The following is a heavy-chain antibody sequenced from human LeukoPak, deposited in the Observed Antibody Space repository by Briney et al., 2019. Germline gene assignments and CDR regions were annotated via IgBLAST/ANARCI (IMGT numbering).Heavy chain of an antibody. CDR3: ASGIGVGDSFDI. D-gene: IGHD3-3*01. CDR2: INSDARNT. CDR1: GFTFSSYW. V-gene: IGHV3-74*01. Sequence: GGSLRLSRAASGFTFSSYWMYWVRQAPGKGLVWVSRINSDARNTNYADSVQGRFTISKDNAKNTLYLQMNSLRVEDTAVYYCASGIGVGDSFDIWGQGTMVTVSS. J-gene: IGHJ3*02.